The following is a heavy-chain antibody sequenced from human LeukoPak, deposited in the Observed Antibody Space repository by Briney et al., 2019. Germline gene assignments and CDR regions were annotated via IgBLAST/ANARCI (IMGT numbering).Heavy chain of an antibody. CDR2: INPSGGST. Sequence: ASVKVSCKASGYTFTSYYMHWVRQAPGQGLEWMGIINPSGGSTSYAQKFQGRVTMTRDTSISTAYMELSRLRSDDTAVYYCARSGGGNTSHYFDYWGQGTLVTVSS. CDR3: ARSGGGNTSHYFDY. J-gene: IGHJ4*02. V-gene: IGHV1-46*01. D-gene: IGHD4-23*01. CDR1: GYTFTSYY.